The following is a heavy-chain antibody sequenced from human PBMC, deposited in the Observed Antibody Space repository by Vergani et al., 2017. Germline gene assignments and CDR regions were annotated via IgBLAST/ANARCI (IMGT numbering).Heavy chain of an antibody. Sequence: EVHLVESGGGLVQPGRSLRLSCSGSGITLGDYAMTWVRQAPGKGLEWVAFIWSKPYGGTTEYAASVKGRFTISRDDSKSIAYLQMSSLKAEDTAVYYCTKGSRGYTGYFFDYWGQGTLATVSS. J-gene: IGHJ4*02. CDR1: GITLGDYA. CDR2: IWSKPYGGTT. D-gene: IGHD5-12*01. CDR3: TKGSRGYTGYFFDY. V-gene: IGHV3-49*04.